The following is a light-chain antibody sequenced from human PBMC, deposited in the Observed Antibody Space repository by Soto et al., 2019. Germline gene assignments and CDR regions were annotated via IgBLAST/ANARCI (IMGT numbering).Light chain of an antibody. V-gene: IGKV1-5*03. Sequence: DIQMTQSPSTLSGSVGDRVTITCRASQTISSWLAWYQQKPGKAPKLLIYKASSLESGVLSRFSGSGSGTEFTLTISSLQPDDYATYYCQQYNSYSWTFGQGTKVDIK. J-gene: IGKJ1*01. CDR3: QQYNSYSWT. CDR2: KAS. CDR1: QTISSW.